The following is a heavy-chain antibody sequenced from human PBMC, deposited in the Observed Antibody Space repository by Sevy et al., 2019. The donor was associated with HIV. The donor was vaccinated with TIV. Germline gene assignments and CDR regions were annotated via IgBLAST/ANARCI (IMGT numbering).Heavy chain of an antibody. V-gene: IGHV4-59*08. D-gene: IGHD6-25*01. J-gene: IGHJ4*02. CDR3: AGENAWGSGYS. CDR1: GGSITSLY. Sequence: SETVSLTCTVSGGSITSLYWNWIRQPPGKGLEWIANIYYNGHINYNPSLKSRVTLSLVTSKNQFSLRLSSVTAADTAMYYCAGENAWGSGYSWGQGTLVTVSS. CDR2: IYYNGHI.